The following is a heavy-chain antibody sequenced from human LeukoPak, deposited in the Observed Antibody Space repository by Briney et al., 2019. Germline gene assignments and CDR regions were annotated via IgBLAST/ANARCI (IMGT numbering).Heavy chain of an antibody. Sequence: GGSLRLSCVASGFTLSSHTMNWVRQSPGKGLEWVSSISSSNRFIYYADSVKGRFTISRDNAKNSLYLQMNSLRAEDTAIYYCARDGYCSGGNCYSSAFDIWGQGTMVTVSS. V-gene: IGHV3-21*01. CDR1: GFTLSSHT. CDR2: ISSSNRFI. CDR3: ARDGYCSGGNCYSSAFDI. J-gene: IGHJ3*02. D-gene: IGHD2-15*01.